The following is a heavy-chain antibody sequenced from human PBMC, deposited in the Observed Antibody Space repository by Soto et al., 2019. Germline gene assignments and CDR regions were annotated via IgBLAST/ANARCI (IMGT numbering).Heavy chain of an antibody. Sequence: SETLSLTCTVSGGSISSSSYYWGWIRQPPGKGLEWIGSIYYSGSTYYNPSLKSRVTISVDTSKNQFSLKLSSVTAADTAVYYCAGENRSWFDPWGQGTLVTVSS. J-gene: IGHJ5*02. V-gene: IGHV4-39*02. CDR1: GGSISSSSYY. CDR2: IYYSGST. CDR3: AGENRSWFDP.